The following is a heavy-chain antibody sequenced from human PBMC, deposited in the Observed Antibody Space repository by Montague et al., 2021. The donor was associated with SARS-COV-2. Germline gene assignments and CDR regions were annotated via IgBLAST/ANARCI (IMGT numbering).Heavy chain of an antibody. D-gene: IGHD2/OR15-2a*01. CDR1: GDSITPYGDSIGGYF. Sequence: SETLSLTCSVSGDSITPYGDSIGGYFWSWIRQPAGKGLEWIGRIYANGNFDYNPSLNSRVSMSMDTSKQEFSMRLISVTAADTAVYYCARDAYYFGTGRENHGAFDPWGQGILVTVSS. CDR2: IYANGNF. J-gene: IGHJ5*02. V-gene: IGHV4-4*07. CDR3: ARDAYYFGTGRENHGAFDP.